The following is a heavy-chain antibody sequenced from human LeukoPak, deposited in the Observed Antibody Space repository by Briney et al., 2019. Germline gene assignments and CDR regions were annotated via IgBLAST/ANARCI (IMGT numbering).Heavy chain of an antibody. Sequence: KAGGSLRLSCAASGFTFSSYSMNWVRQAPGKGLEWVSSISSSSSYIYYADSVKGRFTISRDNAKYSLYLQMNSLRAEDTAVYYCARGEWELLVIDYWGQGTLVTVSS. V-gene: IGHV3-21*01. D-gene: IGHD1-26*01. CDR2: ISSSSSYI. CDR1: GFTFSSYS. J-gene: IGHJ4*02. CDR3: ARGEWELLVIDY.